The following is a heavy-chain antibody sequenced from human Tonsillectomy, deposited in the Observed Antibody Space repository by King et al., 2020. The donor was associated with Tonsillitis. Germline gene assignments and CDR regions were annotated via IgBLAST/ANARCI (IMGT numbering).Heavy chain of an antibody. V-gene: IGHV1-69*04. CDR1: GGTFSSVA. J-gene: IGHJ3*02. D-gene: IGHD6-19*01. Sequence: QLVQSGAEVKKPGASVKVSCKASGGTFSSVAISWVRQAPGQGLEWMGRIIPIRGIANYAQKFQGRVTITADKSTSTAYMELSSMGSDDTAGYYCARGGVGVAGSAAFDIWGQGTMVTVSS. CDR2: IIPIRGIA. CDR3: ARGGVGVAGSAAFDI.